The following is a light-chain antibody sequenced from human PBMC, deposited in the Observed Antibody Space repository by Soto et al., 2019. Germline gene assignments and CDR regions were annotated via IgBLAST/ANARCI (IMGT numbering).Light chain of an antibody. CDR3: QQYGSSPRT. CDR1: QRVYSSY. Sequence: EIVLTQSPGTLSLSPGERATLSCRASQRVYSSYLVWYQQKPGRAPRLLIYAASSRAAGIPDRFSGSGSGTDFTLTISRLEPEDFAVYYCQQYGSSPRTFGQGTKLEIK. CDR2: AAS. J-gene: IGKJ1*01. V-gene: IGKV3-20*01.